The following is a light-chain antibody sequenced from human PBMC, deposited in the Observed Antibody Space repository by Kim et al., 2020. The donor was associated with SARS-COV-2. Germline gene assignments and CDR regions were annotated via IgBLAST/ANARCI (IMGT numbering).Light chain of an antibody. CDR2: WAS. Sequence: RATLNCKSNQSGLYSPKNKDYLAWYQQKPGQPPKLLIYWASTRESGVPDRFNGSGSGTDFTLTISSLQAEDVAVYYCQQYSFPPFTFGQGTKLEI. J-gene: IGKJ2*01. CDR3: QQYSFPPFT. CDR1: QSGLYSPKNKDY. V-gene: IGKV4-1*01.